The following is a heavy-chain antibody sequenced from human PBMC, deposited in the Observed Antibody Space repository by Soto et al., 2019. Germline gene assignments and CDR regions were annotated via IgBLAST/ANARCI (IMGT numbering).Heavy chain of an antibody. D-gene: IGHD3-10*01. Sequence: NPSETLSLTCAVYGGSFSGYYWSWIRQPPGKGLEWIGEINHSGSTNYNPSLKSRVTISVDTSKNQFSLKLSSVTAADTAVYYCATLGARLVQRGPSDYWGQGTLVTVSS. CDR2: INHSGST. CDR3: ATLGARLVQRGPSDY. V-gene: IGHV4-34*01. J-gene: IGHJ4*02. CDR1: GGSFSGYY.